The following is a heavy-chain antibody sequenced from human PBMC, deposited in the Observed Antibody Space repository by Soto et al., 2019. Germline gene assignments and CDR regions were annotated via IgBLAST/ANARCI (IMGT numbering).Heavy chain of an antibody. CDR3: ARTDYSNRYRPPYYYYGMDV. V-gene: IGHV1-69*01. CDR1: GGTFSSYA. J-gene: IGHJ6*02. D-gene: IGHD4-4*01. CDR2: IIHIFGTA. Sequence: QVQLVQSGAEVKKPGSSVKVSCKASGGTFSSYAISWVRQAPGQGLEWMGGIIHIFGTANYAQKFQGRVTITADESTSTAYMELSSLRSEDTAVYYCARTDYSNRYRPPYYYYGMDVWGQGTTVTVSS.